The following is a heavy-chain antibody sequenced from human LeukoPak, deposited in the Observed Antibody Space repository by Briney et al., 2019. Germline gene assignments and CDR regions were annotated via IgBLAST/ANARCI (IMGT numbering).Heavy chain of an antibody. D-gene: IGHD2-21*01. V-gene: IGHV3-74*01. J-gene: IGHJ4*02. CDR2: IHSDGTST. CDR1: GFTFTSYW. CDR3: ARGYSVRGDY. Sequence: GGSLRLSCAASGFTFTSYWMHWVRQVPGKGLVRVSRIHSDGTSTNYADSVKGRFTISRDNAKNTLYLQMNSLRVEDTAVYYCARGYSVRGDYWGQGTLVTVSS.